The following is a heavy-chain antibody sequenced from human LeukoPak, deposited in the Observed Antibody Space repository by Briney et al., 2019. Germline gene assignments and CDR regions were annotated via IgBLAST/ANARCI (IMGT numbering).Heavy chain of an antibody. CDR3: ARDAKLLGAFDL. Sequence: SETLSLTCTVSGGSISSYYWSWIRQPPEERLEWIGYLYYSGSTNYNPSLGSRVTISADSSKNQFSLKLTSVTAADTAVYYCARDAKLLGAFDLWGPGTMVTVSS. J-gene: IGHJ3*01. CDR1: GGSISSYY. CDR2: LYYSGST. V-gene: IGHV4-59*01.